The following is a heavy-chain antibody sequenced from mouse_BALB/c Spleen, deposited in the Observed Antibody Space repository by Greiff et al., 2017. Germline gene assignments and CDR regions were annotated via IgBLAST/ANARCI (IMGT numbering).Heavy chain of an antibody. CDR1: GFTFSSFG. D-gene: IGHD3-2*01. V-gene: IGHV5-17*02. CDR3: ARPDSSGPYYYAMDY. Sequence: EVQLQQSGGGLVQPGGSRKLSCAASGFTFSSFGMHWVRQAPEKGLEWVAYISSGSSTIYYADTVKGRFTISRDNPKNTLFLQMTSLRSEDTAMYYCARPDSSGPYYYAMDYWGQGTSVTVSS. CDR2: ISSGSSTI. J-gene: IGHJ4*01.